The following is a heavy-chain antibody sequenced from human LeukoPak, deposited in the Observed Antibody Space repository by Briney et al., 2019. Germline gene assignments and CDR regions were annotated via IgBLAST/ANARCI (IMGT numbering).Heavy chain of an antibody. CDR2: MCASGST. J-gene: IGHJ4*02. V-gene: IGHV4-4*07. CDR1: GGSISSYQ. Sequence: PSETLSLTCTVSGGSISSYQWSSSRQPAGKGLEGIGRMCASGSTNYNTSPKSRVNMSVDTSTNQFSLKLISVTAADTAVYYCARDGSRWPIFDSWGQGTLVTVSS. CDR3: ARDGSRWPIFDS. D-gene: IGHD6-13*01.